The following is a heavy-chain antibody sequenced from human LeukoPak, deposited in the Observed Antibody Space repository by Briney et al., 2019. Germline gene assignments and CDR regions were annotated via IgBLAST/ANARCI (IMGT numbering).Heavy chain of an antibody. J-gene: IGHJ4*02. CDR1: GGTFNSSA. CDR3: AREAPWNYGGNTGEDY. D-gene: IGHD4-23*01. V-gene: IGHV1-69*04. CDR2: IIPIFGRA. Sequence: SVKVSCKASGGTFNSSAISWVRQAPGQGLECMGRIIPIFGRANYAQKFQGRVTITADNFTSTAYMELSSLRSDDTAVYYCAREAPWNYGGNTGEDYWGQGTLVTVSS.